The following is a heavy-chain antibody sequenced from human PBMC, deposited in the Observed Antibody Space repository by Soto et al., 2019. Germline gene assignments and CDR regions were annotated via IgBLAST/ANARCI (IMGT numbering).Heavy chain of an antibody. CDR2: SIPIFGTA. CDR3: ARAPFLGYWSGGSCYSGVYYFDY. J-gene: IGHJ4*02. Sequence: QVQLVQSGAEVKKPGSSVKVSCKASGGTFSIYAISWVRQAPGQGLEWMGGSIPIFGTANYGQKFQGSVTITADESTSTAYMELSILRTEDTVVYYCARAPFLGYWSGGSCYSGVYYFDYWGQGTLVTVSS. CDR1: GGTFSIYA. V-gene: IGHV1-69*01. D-gene: IGHD2-15*01.